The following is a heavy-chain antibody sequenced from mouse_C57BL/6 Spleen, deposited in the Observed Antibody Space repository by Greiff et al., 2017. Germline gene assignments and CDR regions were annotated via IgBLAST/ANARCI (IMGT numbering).Heavy chain of an antibody. Sequence: QVQLQQSGAELVMPGASVKLSCMASGYTFTSYWMHWVKQRPGQGLEWIGEIDPSDSYTNYNQKFKGKSTLTVDKSSSTAYMQLSSLTSEDSAVYYCARSPPYYSNYVWFAYWGQGTLVTVSA. V-gene: IGHV1-69*01. D-gene: IGHD2-5*01. CDR1: GYTFTSYW. J-gene: IGHJ3*01. CDR3: ARSPPYYSNYVWFAY. CDR2: IDPSDSYT.